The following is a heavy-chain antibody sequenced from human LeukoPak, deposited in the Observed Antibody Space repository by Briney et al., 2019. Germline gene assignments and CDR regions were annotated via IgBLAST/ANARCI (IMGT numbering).Heavy chain of an antibody. CDR3: ARDSNYPYYFDY. CDR1: GGSISSYY. D-gene: IGHD4/OR15-4a*01. CDR2: VHYSGTT. V-gene: IGHV4-59*01. J-gene: IGHJ4*02. Sequence: SSETLSLTCTVSGGSISSYYWSWIRQPPGMRLEWIGYVHYSGTTTYNPSLKSRVTIAIDRSKSQFSLKLSSVTAADTAVYYCARDSNYPYYFDYWGQGTVVTVSS.